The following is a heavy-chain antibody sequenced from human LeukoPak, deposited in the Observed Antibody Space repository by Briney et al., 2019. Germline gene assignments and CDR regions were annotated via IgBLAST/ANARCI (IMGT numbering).Heavy chain of an antibody. J-gene: IGHJ4*02. CDR1: GYSIISGYY. D-gene: IGHD6-19*01. CDR3: ARGAYSSGWYINEYYLDY. Sequence: PSETLSLTCAVSGYSIISGYYWGWIRQPPGKGLEWIGIIYHSGSTYYNPSLQSRVTIAVDTSKNQFSLKLSSVTAADTAVYYCARGAYSSGWYINEYYLDYWGQGPLVTVSS. V-gene: IGHV4-38-2*01. CDR2: IYHSGST.